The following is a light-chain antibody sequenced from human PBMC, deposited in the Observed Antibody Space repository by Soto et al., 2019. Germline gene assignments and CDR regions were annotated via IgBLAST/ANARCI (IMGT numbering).Light chain of an antibody. V-gene: IGLV1-40*01. CDR1: SSNIGTGYD. J-gene: IGLJ1*01. CDR2: GNN. CDR3: QSYDCSLSGYV. Sequence: QSVLTQPPSVSGAPGQRVTISCTGNSSNIGTGYDVHWYQQLPGTAPKLLIYGNNNRPSGVPDRFSGSKSGTSASLAITGLQAEDEADYFCQSYDCSLSGYVFVTGTKVTVL.